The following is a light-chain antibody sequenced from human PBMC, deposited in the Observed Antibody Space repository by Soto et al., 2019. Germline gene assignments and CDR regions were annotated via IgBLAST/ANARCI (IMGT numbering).Light chain of an antibody. CDR3: HKCGSSTTS. CDR1: QSVSSSY. Sequence: EIVLTESPGTLSLSPGERGTLSCRASQSVSSSYLARYQPKPGQAPRLXIYGTSSRATGIPDRFSGSGSGTDFSLTISRLQPEDFEVYYCHKCGSSTTSLGPGTKVDI. J-gene: IGKJ1*01. V-gene: IGKV3-20*01. CDR2: GTS.